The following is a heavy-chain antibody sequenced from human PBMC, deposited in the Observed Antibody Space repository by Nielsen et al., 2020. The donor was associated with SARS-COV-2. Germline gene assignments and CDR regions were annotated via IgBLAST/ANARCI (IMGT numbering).Heavy chain of an antibody. Sequence: GESLKISCAASGFTFSSYWMSWVRPAPGKGLEWVANIKQDGSEKYYVDSVKGRFTISRDNAKNSLYLQMNSLRAEDTAVYYCARDRWNYYYYYGMDVWGQGTTVTVSS. CDR2: IKQDGSEK. CDR1: GFTFSSYW. D-gene: IGHD1-1*01. J-gene: IGHJ6*02. V-gene: IGHV3-7*03. CDR3: ARDRWNYYYYYGMDV.